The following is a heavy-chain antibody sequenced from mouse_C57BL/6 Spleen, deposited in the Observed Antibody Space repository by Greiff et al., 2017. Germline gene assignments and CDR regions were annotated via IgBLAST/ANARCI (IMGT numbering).Heavy chain of an antibody. J-gene: IGHJ1*03. CDR2: IYPGDGDT. V-gene: IGHV1-82*01. D-gene: IGHD1-1*01. CDR1: GYAFSSSW. CDR3: ARHYYGSSWWYFDV. Sequence: VKVVESGPELVKPGASVKISCKASGYAFSSSWMNWVKQRPGKGLEWIGRIYPGDGDTNYNGKFKGKATLTADKSSSTAYMQLSSLTSEDSAVYFCARHYYGSSWWYFDVWGTGTTVTVSS.